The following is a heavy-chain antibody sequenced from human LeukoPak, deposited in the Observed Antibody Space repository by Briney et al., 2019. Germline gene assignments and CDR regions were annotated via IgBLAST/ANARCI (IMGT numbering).Heavy chain of an antibody. CDR3: AREGPYSSGLSGAFDI. V-gene: IGHV3-13*01. CDR2: IGTAGDT. CDR1: GFTFSSYD. Sequence: PGGSLRLSCAASGFTFSSYDMHWVRQATGKGLEWVSAIGTAGDTYYPGSVKGRFTISRENAKNSLYLQMNSLRVGDTAVYYCAREGPYSSGLSGAFDIWGQGTMVTVSS. J-gene: IGHJ3*02. D-gene: IGHD6-19*01.